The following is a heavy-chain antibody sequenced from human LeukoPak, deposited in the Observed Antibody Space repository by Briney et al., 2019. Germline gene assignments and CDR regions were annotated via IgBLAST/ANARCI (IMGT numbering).Heavy chain of an antibody. J-gene: IGHJ4*02. Sequence: GGSLRLSCGASGFTFSYYWMNWVRQAPGKGLEWVANIKQDGSEKNYVDSVKGRFTISRDNAKNSLYLQMNSLRAEDTAVYYCARVGYSYGSYYFDYWGQGTLVTVSS. CDR1: GFTFSYYW. D-gene: IGHD5-18*01. V-gene: IGHV3-7*02. CDR2: IKQDGSEK. CDR3: ARVGYSYGSYYFDY.